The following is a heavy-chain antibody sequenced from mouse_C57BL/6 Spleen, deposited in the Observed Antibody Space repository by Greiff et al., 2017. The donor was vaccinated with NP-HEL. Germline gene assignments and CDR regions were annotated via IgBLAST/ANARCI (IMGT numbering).Heavy chain of an antibody. CDR3: ARLYYYGSFSYWYFDV. D-gene: IGHD1-1*01. Sequence: DVQLVESGGGLVKPGGSLKLSCAASGFTFSSYTMSWVRQTPEKRLEWVATISGGGGNTYYPDSVKGRFTISRDNAKNTLYLQMSSLRSEDTALYYCARLYYYGSFSYWYFDVWGTGTTVTVSS. J-gene: IGHJ1*03. CDR1: GFTFSSYT. V-gene: IGHV5-9*01. CDR2: ISGGGGNT.